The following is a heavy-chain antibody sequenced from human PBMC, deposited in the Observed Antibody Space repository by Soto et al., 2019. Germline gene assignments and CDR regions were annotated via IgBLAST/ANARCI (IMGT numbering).Heavy chain of an antibody. Sequence: GGSLRLSCAASGFTFSSYSMNWVRQAPGKGLEWVSSISSSSSYIYYADSVKGRFTISRDNAKNSLYLQMNSLRAEDTAVYYCARDDMGYCSGGRCSYYYYGMEVWGQGTTVTVSS. CDR1: GFTFSSYS. J-gene: IGHJ6*02. V-gene: IGHV3-21*01. D-gene: IGHD2-15*01. CDR2: ISSSSSYI. CDR3: ARDDMGYCSGGRCSYYYYGMEV.